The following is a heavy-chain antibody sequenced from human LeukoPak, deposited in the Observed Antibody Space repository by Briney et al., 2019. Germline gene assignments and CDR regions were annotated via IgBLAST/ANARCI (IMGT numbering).Heavy chain of an antibody. Sequence: GGSLRLSCEASGFTFSTYGMHWVRQAPSKGLEWVALIRYDGVNKYNEDSVRGRFTFSRDNSKNTLYLQMNSLRADDSAMYHCAKDSNPYCTSASCYSLDYWGQGTLVTVSS. CDR2: IRYDGVNK. V-gene: IGHV3-30*02. J-gene: IGHJ4*02. D-gene: IGHD2-2*01. CDR1: GFTFSTYG. CDR3: AKDSNPYCTSASCYSLDY.